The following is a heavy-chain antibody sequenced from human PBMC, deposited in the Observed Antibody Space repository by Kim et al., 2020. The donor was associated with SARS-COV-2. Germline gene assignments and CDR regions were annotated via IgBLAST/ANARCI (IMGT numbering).Heavy chain of an antibody. J-gene: IGHJ4*02. Sequence: SETLSLTCTVSGGSISSGSYYWSWIRQPAGKGLEWIGRIYTSGSTNYNPSLKSRVTISGDTSKNQFFLKLSSVTAADTAVYYCARERYDSSGYLIDYWGQGTLVTVSS. CDR2: IYTSGST. D-gene: IGHD3-22*01. V-gene: IGHV4-61*02. CDR1: GGSISSGSYY. CDR3: ARERYDSSGYLIDY.